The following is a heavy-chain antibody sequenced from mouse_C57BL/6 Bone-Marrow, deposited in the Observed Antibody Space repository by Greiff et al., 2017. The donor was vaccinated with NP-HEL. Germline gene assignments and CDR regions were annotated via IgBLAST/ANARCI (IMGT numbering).Heavy chain of an antibody. CDR2: IHPNSGST. Sequence: QVQLQQSGAELVKPGASVKLSCKASGYTFTSYWMHWVKQRPGQGLEWIGMIHPNSGSTNYNEKFKSKATLTVDKSSSTAYMQLSSLTSEDSAVXYCAARGDYDWFAYWGQGTLVTVSA. CDR3: AARGDYDWFAY. CDR1: GYTFTSYW. D-gene: IGHD2-4*01. J-gene: IGHJ3*01. V-gene: IGHV1-64*01.